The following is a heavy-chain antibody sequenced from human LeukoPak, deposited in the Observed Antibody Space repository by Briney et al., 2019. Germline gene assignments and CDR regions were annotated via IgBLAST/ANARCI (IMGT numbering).Heavy chain of an antibody. D-gene: IGHD2-21*01. CDR3: ARTNLADCGGECETDAFDI. J-gene: IGHJ3*02. V-gene: IGHV1-8*01. CDR2: MSPKRGDT. Sequence: ASVKVSCKASGYNFRSYDINWVRQATGQGLGWMGWMSPKRGDTGYAQTFQGRITMTRDTSKNTAYMELNSLTSEDTAVYYCARTNLADCGGECETDAFDIWGHGTMVTVSS. CDR1: GYNFRSYD.